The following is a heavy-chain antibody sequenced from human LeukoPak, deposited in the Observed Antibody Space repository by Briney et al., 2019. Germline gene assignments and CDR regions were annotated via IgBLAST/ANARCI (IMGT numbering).Heavy chain of an antibody. Sequence: SETLSLTCTVSAYSIGSGYYWGWIRQPPGKGLEWIGGISHSGSTYYNPSLKSRVTISVDTSKNQFSLKLSSVTAADTAVYYCARAVTSSSSWYKWVNWFDPWGQGTLVTVSS. CDR1: AYSIGSGYY. J-gene: IGHJ5*02. D-gene: IGHD6-13*01. CDR2: ISHSGST. CDR3: ARAVTSSSSWYKWVNWFDP. V-gene: IGHV4-38-2*02.